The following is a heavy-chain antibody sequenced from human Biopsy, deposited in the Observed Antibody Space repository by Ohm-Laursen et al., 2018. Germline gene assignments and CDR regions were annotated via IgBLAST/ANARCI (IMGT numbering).Heavy chain of an antibody. V-gene: IGHV4-4*07. CDR2: IYITGET. D-gene: IGHD3-10*01. CDR1: GGYISHYY. J-gene: IGHJ5*02. CDR3: ARAPPLIRGVVESWFDP. Sequence: PSQTLSLTCTASGGYISHYYWTWIRQPAGQGLEWIGRIYITGETDYNPSLKSRVTMSVDSSKKQFSLKLKSVTAADTAIYYCARAPPLIRGVVESWFDPWGQGILVTVSS.